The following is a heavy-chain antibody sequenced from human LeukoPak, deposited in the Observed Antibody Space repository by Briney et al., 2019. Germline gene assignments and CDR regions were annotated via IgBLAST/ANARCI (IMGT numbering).Heavy chain of an antibody. V-gene: IGHV3-23*01. CDR3: AKTFSGVPRIYGMDV. J-gene: IGHJ6*02. Sequence: GGSLRLSCAASGFTFSSYAMSWVRQAPGKGLEWVSAISGSGGSTYYADSVKGRFTISRDNSKNTLYLQMNSLRAEDTAVYYCAKTFSGVPRIYGMDVWGQGTTVTVSS. CDR1: GFTFSSYA. D-gene: IGHD1-1*01. CDR2: ISGSGGST.